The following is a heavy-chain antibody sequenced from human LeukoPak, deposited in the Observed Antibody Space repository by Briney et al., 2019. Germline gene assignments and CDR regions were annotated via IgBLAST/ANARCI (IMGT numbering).Heavy chain of an antibody. CDR1: GGSISSGGYY. CDR3: ASYGTVTTRNFDY. Sequence: SETLSLTCTVSGGSISSGGYYWSWIRQPPGKGLEWIGYIYHSGSTYYNPSLKSRVTISVDRSKNQFSLKLSSVTAADTAVYYCASYGTVTTRNFDYWGQGTLVTVSS. D-gene: IGHD4-11*01. V-gene: IGHV4-30-2*01. CDR2: IYHSGST. J-gene: IGHJ4*02.